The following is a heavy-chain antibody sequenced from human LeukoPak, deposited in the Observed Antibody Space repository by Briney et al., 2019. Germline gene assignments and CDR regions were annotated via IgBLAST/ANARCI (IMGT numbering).Heavy chain of an antibody. J-gene: IGHJ4*02. D-gene: IGHD2-15*01. Sequence: GGSLRLSCAASGFTFSSYGMDWVRQAPGKGLEWVAVIWYDGSNKYYADSVKGRFTISRDNSKNTLYLQMNSLRAEDTAVYYCAIPGPFCSGGSCHLDYWGQGTLVTVSS. V-gene: IGHV3-33*01. CDR2: IWYDGSNK. CDR3: AIPGPFCSGGSCHLDY. CDR1: GFTFSSYG.